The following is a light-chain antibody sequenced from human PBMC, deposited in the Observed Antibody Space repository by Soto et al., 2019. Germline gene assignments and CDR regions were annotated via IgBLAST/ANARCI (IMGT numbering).Light chain of an antibody. CDR1: QSISTW. Sequence: DIQMTQSPSTLSSSVGDRVTITCRASQSISTWLAWYQQRPGKAPNLLIYDASRLDSGVPSRFSGSGSGTEFTLTIISLHPDDFATYYCQQYNSYSPWTFGQGTKVEIK. J-gene: IGKJ1*01. V-gene: IGKV1-5*01. CDR3: QQYNSYSPWT. CDR2: DAS.